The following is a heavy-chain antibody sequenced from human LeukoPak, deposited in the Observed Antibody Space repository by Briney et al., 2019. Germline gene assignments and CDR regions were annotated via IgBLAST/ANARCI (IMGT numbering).Heavy chain of an antibody. J-gene: IGHJ6*02. CDR1: GGSISSSSYY. D-gene: IGHD2-15*01. V-gene: IGHV4-39*01. Sequence: SETLSLTCTVSGGSISSSSYYWGWIRQPPGKGLEWIGSTYYSGSTYYNPSLKSRVTISVDTSKNQFSLKLSSVTAADTAVYYCARGGYCSGGSCYVLRYYYYYGMDVWGQGTTVTVSS. CDR3: ARGGYCSGGSCYVLRYYYYYGMDV. CDR2: TYYSGST.